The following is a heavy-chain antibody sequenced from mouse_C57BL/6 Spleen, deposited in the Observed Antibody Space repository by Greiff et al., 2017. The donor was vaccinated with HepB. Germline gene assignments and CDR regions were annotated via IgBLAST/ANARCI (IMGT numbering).Heavy chain of an antibody. J-gene: IGHJ2*01. CDR3: ARGGYYGSSWGDY. V-gene: IGHV1-22*01. CDR1: GYTFTDYN. D-gene: IGHD1-1*01. Sequence: EVQLQQSGPELVKPGASVKMSCKASGYTFTDYNMHWVKQSHGKSLEWIGYINPNNGGTSYNQKFKGKATLTVNKSSSTAYMELRSLTSEDSAVYYCARGGYYGSSWGDYWGQGTTLTVSS. CDR2: INPNNGGT.